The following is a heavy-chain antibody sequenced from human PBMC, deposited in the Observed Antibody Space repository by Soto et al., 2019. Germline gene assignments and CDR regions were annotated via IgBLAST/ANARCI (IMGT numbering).Heavy chain of an antibody. V-gene: IGHV3-23*01. D-gene: IGHD3-10*01. Sequence: GGSLRLSCAASGFTFNIYAMSWVRQAPGKGLEWVSGFRTSGDGGTTYYADSVKGRFTISRDNSKNTLFLQMNSLRAEDTAIYYCAKKVNSGPGSQYFDYWGQGTLVTVSS. CDR1: GFTFNIYA. J-gene: IGHJ4*02. CDR2: FRTSGDGGTT. CDR3: AKKVNSGPGSQYFDY.